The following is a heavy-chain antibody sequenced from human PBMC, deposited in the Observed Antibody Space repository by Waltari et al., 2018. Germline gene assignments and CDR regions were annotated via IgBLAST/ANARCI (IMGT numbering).Heavy chain of an antibody. V-gene: IGHV1-3*04. Sequence: QVQLLQSGAEVKKPGASVKLSCKASGYTFINHGIHWVRQAPGQRLEWMGWVSTGNGHARYSQKFQDRVTITRDTSATTVYMEVTTLKSEDTAVFYGARGGSRAGFDYWGQGTLVTVSS. J-gene: IGHJ4*02. CDR3: ARGGSRAGFDY. CDR2: VSTGNGHA. CDR1: GYTFINHG. D-gene: IGHD3-10*01.